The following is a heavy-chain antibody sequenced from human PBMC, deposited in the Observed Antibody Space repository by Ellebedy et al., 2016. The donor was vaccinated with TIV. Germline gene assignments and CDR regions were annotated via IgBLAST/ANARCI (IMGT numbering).Heavy chain of an antibody. CDR2: IRGKANNYAT. J-gene: IGHJ5*02. D-gene: IGHD6-19*01. CDR3: TASAGTSSGGFDP. V-gene: IGHV3-73*01. Sequence: PGGSLRLSCAASGFTFSGFTVHWVRQASGGGLEWLGRIRGKANNYATVYAASVKGRFTISRDDSENAAYLQMNSLKTEDTVIYYCTASAGTSSGGFDPWGQGTLVTVSS. CDR1: GFTFSGFT.